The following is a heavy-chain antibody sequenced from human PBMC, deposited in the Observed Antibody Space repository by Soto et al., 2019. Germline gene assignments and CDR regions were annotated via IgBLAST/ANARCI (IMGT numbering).Heavy chain of an antibody. CDR2: IIPIFGTA. Sequence: SVKVSCKASGGTFSSYAISWVRQAPGQGLEWMGGIIPIFGTANYAQKFQGRVTITADESTSTAYMELSSLRSEDTAVYYCAREGEMATISLRIYYFDYRGQGTLVTGSS. J-gene: IGHJ4*02. V-gene: IGHV1-69*13. D-gene: IGHD5-12*01. CDR3: AREGEMATISLRIYYFDY. CDR1: GGTFSSYA.